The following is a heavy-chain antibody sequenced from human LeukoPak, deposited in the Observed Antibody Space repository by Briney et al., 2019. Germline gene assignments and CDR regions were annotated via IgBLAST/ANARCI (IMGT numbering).Heavy chain of an antibody. J-gene: IGHJ5*02. CDR3: ARDRGSYPKGWFDP. D-gene: IGHD1-26*01. CDR1: GYTFTSYG. V-gene: IGHV1-18*01. CDR2: ISAYNGNT. Sequence: ASVKVSCKASGYTFTSYGISWVRQAPGQGLEWMGWISAYNGNTNYAQKLQGRVAMTTDTSTSTAYMELRSLRSDDTAVYYCARDRGSYPKGWFDPWGREPWSPSPQ.